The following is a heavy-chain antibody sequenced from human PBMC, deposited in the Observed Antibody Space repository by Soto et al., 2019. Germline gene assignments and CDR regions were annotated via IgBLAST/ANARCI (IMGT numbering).Heavy chain of an antibody. CDR3: AKDGVNYASLSPVDY. V-gene: IGHV3-30*09. J-gene: IGHJ4*02. CDR1: GFNFMTFT. CDR2: ISYDGINA. D-gene: IGHD2-2*01. Sequence: XASLRLSCASFGFNFMTFTMHGVRQAPGKGLEWVSGISYDGINAHYADSVKGRFAISRYNSKNTVSLQINSLRPADTAAYYCAKDGVNYASLSPVDYWGQGTLVTVSS.